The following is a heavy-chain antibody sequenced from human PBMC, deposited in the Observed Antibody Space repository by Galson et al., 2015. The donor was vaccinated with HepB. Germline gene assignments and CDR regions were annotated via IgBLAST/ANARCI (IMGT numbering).Heavy chain of an antibody. Sequence: LRLSCAASGFTFSSYAMSWVRQPPGKGLEWIGEIDHSDATNYNPSLKSRVTISVDTSKNQFSLKLTSVTAADTAVYYCARRLRGSHRNNFFDSWGQGTLVTVSS. CDR3: ARRLRGSHRNNFFDS. CDR2: IDHSDAT. CDR1: GFTFSSYA. V-gene: IGHV4-34*01. D-gene: IGHD4-17*01. J-gene: IGHJ5*01.